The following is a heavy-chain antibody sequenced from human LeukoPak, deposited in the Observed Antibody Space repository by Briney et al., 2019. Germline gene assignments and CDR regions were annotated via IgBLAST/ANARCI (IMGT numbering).Heavy chain of an antibody. V-gene: IGHV3-48*04. D-gene: IGHD5-12*01. CDR2: ISSGSNTR. J-gene: IGHJ6*03. CDR3: ARERYLPSGGYYYMDV. Sequence: GSLRLSCVAYGTTFDRYSMDWVRQAPGKGLEWVSYISSGSNTRLYAESVKGRFTISRDNSNASLFLQMNSLRAEDSAVYYCARERYLPSGGYYYMDVWGKGTTVTVSS. CDR1: GTTFDRYS.